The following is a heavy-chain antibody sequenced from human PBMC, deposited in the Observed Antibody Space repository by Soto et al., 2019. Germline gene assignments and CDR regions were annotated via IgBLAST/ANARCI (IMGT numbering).Heavy chain of an antibody. V-gene: IGHV3-21*01. CDR1: GFTFSRYS. J-gene: IGHJ4*01. CDR2: ISSTTNYI. Sequence: GGSLRLSCAASGFTFSRYSMNWVRQAPGKGLEWVSSISSTTNYIYYADSMKGRFTVSRDNAKNSVYLDMNSLSAEDTAVYYCARDSGYGSVNSVNHYLDFWGHGTLVTVSS. CDR3: ARDSGYGSVNSVNHYLDF. D-gene: IGHD3-10*01.